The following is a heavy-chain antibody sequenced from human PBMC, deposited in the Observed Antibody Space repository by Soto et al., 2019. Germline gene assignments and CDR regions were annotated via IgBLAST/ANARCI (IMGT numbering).Heavy chain of an antibody. V-gene: IGHV4-30-2*01. CDR2: IYHSGST. CDR3: ARVARDGYNTTDS. J-gene: IGHJ4*02. CDR1: GGSISSGGYS. D-gene: IGHD5-12*01. Sequence: QLQLQESGSGLVKPSQTLSLTCAVSGGSISSGGYSWSWIRQPPGKGLEWIGYIYHSGSTYYNPSLKSRVPVSVDRSKNPFSLKRSSATAADTAVYYCARVARDGYNTTDSWGQRTLYTVSS.